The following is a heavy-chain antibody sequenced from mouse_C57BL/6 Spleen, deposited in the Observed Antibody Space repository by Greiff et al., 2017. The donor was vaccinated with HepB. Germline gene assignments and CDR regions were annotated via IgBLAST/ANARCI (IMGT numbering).Heavy chain of an antibody. V-gene: IGHV7-1*01. J-gene: IGHJ1*03. D-gene: IGHD2-4*01. CDR3: ARDALYDYSWYFDV. Sequence: EVNVVESGGGLVQSGRSLRLSCATSGFTFSDFYMEWVRQAPGKGLEWIAASRNKANDYTTEYSASVKGRFIVSRDTSQSILYLQMNALRAEDTAIYYCARDALYDYSWYFDVWGTGTTVTVSS. CDR1: GFTFSDFY. CDR2: SRNKANDYTT.